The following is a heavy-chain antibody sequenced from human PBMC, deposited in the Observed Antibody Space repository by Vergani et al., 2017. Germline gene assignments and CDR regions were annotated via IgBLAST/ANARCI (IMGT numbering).Heavy chain of an antibody. Sequence: EVQLLESGGGLVQPGGSLRLSCAASGFTFSSYAMSWVRQAPGKGLEWVSAISGSGGSTYYADSVKGRFTISRDNSKNTLYLQMNSLRAEDTAVYYWAKTGARYDFWSRSYYYNYMDVWGKGTTVTVSS. V-gene: IGHV3-23*01. D-gene: IGHD3-3*01. CDR1: GFTFSSYA. CDR3: AKTGARYDFWSRSYYYNYMDV. CDR2: ISGSGGST. J-gene: IGHJ6*03.